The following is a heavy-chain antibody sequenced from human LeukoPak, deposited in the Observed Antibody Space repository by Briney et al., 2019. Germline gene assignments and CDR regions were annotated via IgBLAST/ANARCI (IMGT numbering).Heavy chain of an antibody. V-gene: IGHV3-7*01. CDR2: IKQDGGEK. CDR1: GFTFSRYW. CDR3: ARDFGWFGELLWSGYFDY. J-gene: IGHJ4*02. D-gene: IGHD3-10*01. Sequence: GGSLRLSCAASGFTFSRYWMSWVRQAPGKGLEWVSNIKQDGGEKYYVDSVKGRFTISRDNAKNSLYLQMNSLRAEDTAVYYCARDFGWFGELLWSGYFDYWGQGTLVTVSS.